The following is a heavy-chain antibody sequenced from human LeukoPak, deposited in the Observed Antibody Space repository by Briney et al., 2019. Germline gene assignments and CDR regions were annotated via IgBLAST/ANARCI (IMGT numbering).Heavy chain of an antibody. V-gene: IGHV3-9*01. J-gene: IGHJ4*02. CDR3: AKGLGKSSGWATLDY. D-gene: IGHD6-19*01. CDR1: GFIFNDYA. CDR2: INWNSNSI. Sequence: GGSLRLSCAASGFIFNDYAMHWVRQAPGKGLEWVSGINWNSNSIGYADSVKGRFTISRDNAKNSLYLQMNSLRAEDTAFYYCAKGLGKSSGWATLDYWGQGTLVTVSS.